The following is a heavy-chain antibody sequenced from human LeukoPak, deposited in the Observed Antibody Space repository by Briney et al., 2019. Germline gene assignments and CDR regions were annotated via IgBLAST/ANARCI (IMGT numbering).Heavy chain of an antibody. CDR3: AKAHLVGAARIGFDAFDI. J-gene: IGHJ3*02. V-gene: IGHV3-30*02. D-gene: IGHD1-26*01. CDR1: GFTFSSYG. CDR2: IRYDGSNK. Sequence: GGSLRLSCAASGFTFSSYGMHWVRQAPGKGLEWVAFIRYDGSNKYYADSVKGRFTISRDNSKNTLYLQMNSLRAEDTAVYYCAKAHLVGAARIGFDAFDIWGQGTMVTVSS.